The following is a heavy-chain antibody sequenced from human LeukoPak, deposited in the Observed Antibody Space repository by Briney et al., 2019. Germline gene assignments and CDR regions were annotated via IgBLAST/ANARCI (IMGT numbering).Heavy chain of an antibody. CDR3: AKDQSWGSGSYYNWFDP. V-gene: IGHV3-9*01. D-gene: IGHD3-10*01. Sequence: GRSLRLSCAASGFTFDDYAMHWVRQAPGKGLEWVSGISWNSGSIGYADSVKGRFTISRDNAKNSLYLQMNSLRAEDTALYYCAKDQSWGSGSYYNWFDPWGQGTLVTVSS. CDR2: ISWNSGSI. CDR1: GFTFDDYA. J-gene: IGHJ5*02.